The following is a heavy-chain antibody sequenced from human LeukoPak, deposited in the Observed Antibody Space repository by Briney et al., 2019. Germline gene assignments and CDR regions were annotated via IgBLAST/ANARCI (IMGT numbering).Heavy chain of an antibody. CDR3: AKLGYCSSTSCFEPLTNNWFDP. D-gene: IGHD2-2*01. V-gene: IGHV3-23*01. CDR2: SGSAVGT. J-gene: IGHJ5*02. CDR1: GLTFSAFG. Sequence: PGGSLRLSCSASGLTFSAFGMTWVRQAPGKGLEWVSASGSAVGTFYADSVKGRFTISRDNSKNTLYLQMNSLRAEDTAVYYCAKLGYCSSTSCFEPLTNNWFDPWGQGTLVTVSS.